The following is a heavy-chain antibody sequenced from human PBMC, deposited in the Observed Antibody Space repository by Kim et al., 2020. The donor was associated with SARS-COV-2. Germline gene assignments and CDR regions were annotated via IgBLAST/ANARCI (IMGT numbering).Heavy chain of an antibody. D-gene: IGHD3-22*01. CDR3: ARDSYYYDSPWGY. CDR2: ISYDGSNK. J-gene: IGHJ4*02. Sequence: GGSLRLSCAASGFTFSSYAMHWVRQAPGKGLEWVAVISYDGSNKYYADSVKGRFTISRDNSKNTLYLQMNSLRAEDTAVYYCARDSYYYDSPWGYWGQGTLVTVSS. V-gene: IGHV3-30-3*01. CDR1: GFTFSSYA.